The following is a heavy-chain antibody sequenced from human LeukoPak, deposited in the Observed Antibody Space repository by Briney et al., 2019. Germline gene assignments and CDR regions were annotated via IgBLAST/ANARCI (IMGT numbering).Heavy chain of an antibody. CDR3: ARDGSYSSSWRIDY. J-gene: IGHJ4*02. CDR2: ISSSGSTI. CDR1: GFTFSSYE. D-gene: IGHD6-13*01. V-gene: IGHV3-48*03. Sequence: GGSLRLSCAASGFTFSSYEMNWVRQAPGKGLEWVSYISSSGSTIYYADSVKGRFTISRDNAKNSLYLQMNSLRAEDTAVYYCARDGSYSSSWRIDYWGQGTLVTVSS.